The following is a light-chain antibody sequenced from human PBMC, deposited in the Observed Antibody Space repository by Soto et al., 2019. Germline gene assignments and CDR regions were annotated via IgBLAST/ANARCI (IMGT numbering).Light chain of an antibody. CDR3: QQYHSWPA. V-gene: IGKV3-15*01. CDR1: QSVFSS. CDR2: GSA. Sequence: EIVMTQSPATLSVSPGERATLSCRASQSVFSSLAWYQQRPGQAPRLLISGSATRATGIPDRFSGSGSGTEFTLTISSLQSEDSAVYYCQQYHSWPAFGQGTKVEIK. J-gene: IGKJ1*01.